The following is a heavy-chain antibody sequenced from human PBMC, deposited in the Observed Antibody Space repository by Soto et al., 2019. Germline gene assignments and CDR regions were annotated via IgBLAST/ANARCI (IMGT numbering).Heavy chain of an antibody. V-gene: IGHV3-23*01. D-gene: IGHD2-15*01. J-gene: IGHJ4*02. CDR2: ISCSGTRT. CDR3: AKARHLVVVAATVFDS. CDR1: GFIFSNVA. Sequence: EVQLLDSGGGLVQPGGSLRLSCAASGFIFSNVAMSWVRQAPGKGLEWVSAISCSGTRTYYADSLKGRFTFSRENSNMRVYLQMNCLTSEDTVFYFCAKARHLVVVAATVFDSWGRGTLVTVSS.